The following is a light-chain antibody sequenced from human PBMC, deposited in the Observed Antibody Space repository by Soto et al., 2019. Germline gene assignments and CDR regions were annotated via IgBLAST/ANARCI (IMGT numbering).Light chain of an antibody. V-gene: IGKV2-24*01. Sequence: DIVLTQTPLSSPVTLGQPASISCRSSRSLVHSDGNTYLSWLQQRPGQPPRLLIYRVSNRCSGVPDRFSGSGAGTDFTLKISRVEAEDVGVYYCTQETQFPRTFGQGTRVEIK. CDR1: RSLVHSDGNTY. CDR2: RVS. CDR3: TQETQFPRT. J-gene: IGKJ1*01.